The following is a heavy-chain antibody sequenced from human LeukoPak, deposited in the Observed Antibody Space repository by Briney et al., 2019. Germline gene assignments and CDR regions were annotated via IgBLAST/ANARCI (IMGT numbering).Heavy chain of an antibody. D-gene: IGHD3-3*01. Sequence: GESLKISCKGSGYSFTSYWIGWVRQMPGKGLEWMGIIYPGDSDTRYSPSFQGQVTISADKSISTAYLQWSSLKASDTAMYYCARLTYYDFWSGYSTGFDYWGQGILVTVSS. J-gene: IGHJ4*02. CDR2: IYPGDSDT. CDR1: GYSFTSYW. V-gene: IGHV5-51*01. CDR3: ARLTYYDFWSGYSTGFDY.